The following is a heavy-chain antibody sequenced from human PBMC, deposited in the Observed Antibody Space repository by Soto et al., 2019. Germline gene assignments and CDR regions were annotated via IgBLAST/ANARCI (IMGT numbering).Heavy chain of an antibody. D-gene: IGHD3-22*01. CDR2: IIPIFGTA. V-gene: IGHV1-69*13. Sequence: SVKVSCKASGGTFSSYAISWVRQAPGQGLEWMGGIIPIFGTANYAQKFQGRVTITADESTGTAYMELSSLRSEDTAVYYCASGWYYYDSSGEGRRYYFDYWGQGTLVTVSA. CDR1: GGTFSSYA. J-gene: IGHJ4*02. CDR3: ASGWYYYDSSGEGRRYYFDY.